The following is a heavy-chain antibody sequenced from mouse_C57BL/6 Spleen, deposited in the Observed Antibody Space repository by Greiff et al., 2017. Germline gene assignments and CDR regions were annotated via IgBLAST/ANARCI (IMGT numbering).Heavy chain of an antibody. CDR1: GYSITSDY. D-gene: IGHD1-1*01. CDR2: ISYSGST. J-gene: IGHJ1*03. CDR3: ARRSYDGTGYFDV. Sequence: VQLKESGPGLAKPSQTLSLTCSVTGYSITSDYWNWIRKFPGNKLEYMGYISYSGSTYYNPSLKSRISITRDTSKNQYYQQLNSVTTEDTATYYCARRSYDGTGYFDVWGTGTTVTVSS. V-gene: IGHV3-8*01.